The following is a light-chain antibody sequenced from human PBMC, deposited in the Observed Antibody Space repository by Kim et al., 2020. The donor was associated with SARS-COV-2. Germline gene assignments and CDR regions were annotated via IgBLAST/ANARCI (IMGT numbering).Light chain of an antibody. J-gene: IGLJ1*01. CDR3: SSYTSSSTL. Sequence: PGQSITISCTGTSSDVGGYNYVSWYQQHPGKAPKLMIYEVSNRPSGVSNRFAGSKSGNTASLTISGLQAEDEADYYCSSYTSSSTLFGTGTKVTVL. CDR2: EVS. CDR1: SSDVGGYNY. V-gene: IGLV2-14*01.